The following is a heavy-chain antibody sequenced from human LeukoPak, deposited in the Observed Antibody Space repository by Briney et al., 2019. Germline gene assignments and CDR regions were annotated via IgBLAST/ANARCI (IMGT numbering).Heavy chain of an antibody. CDR2: INPNSGDT. Sequence: ASVTVSCKASGYIFTVYYIHWVRQAPGQGLEWMGWINPNSGDTKYAQKFQGRVTMTRDTANNTVYMDLTRLIFDDTAMYYCARDGVFRFEVGDVYYYYMDVWGKGTTVIISS. V-gene: IGHV1-2*02. CDR1: GYIFTVYY. D-gene: IGHD2-21*02. CDR3: ARDGVFRFEVGDVYYYYMDV. J-gene: IGHJ6*03.